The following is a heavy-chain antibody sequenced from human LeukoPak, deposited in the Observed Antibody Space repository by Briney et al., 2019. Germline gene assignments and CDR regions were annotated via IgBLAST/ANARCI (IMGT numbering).Heavy chain of an antibody. Sequence: SETLSLTCTVSGGSISSTGYYWTWVRRPAGKGLEWIGRIYPRGSTLYNPPLKSRVTLSVDTSKNQFSLRLTSVTAADTAVYYCARVYGGYDFNYYYYYMDVWGKGTTVTISS. V-gene: IGHV4-61*02. CDR1: GGSISSTGYY. CDR2: IYPRGST. J-gene: IGHJ6*03. CDR3: ARVYGGYDFNYYYYYMDV. D-gene: IGHD5-12*01.